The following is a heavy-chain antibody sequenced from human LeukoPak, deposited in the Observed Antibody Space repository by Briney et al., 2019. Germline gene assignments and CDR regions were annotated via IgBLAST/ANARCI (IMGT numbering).Heavy chain of an antibody. Sequence: PGGSLRLSCAASGFTFSSYGMHWVRQAPGKGLEWVAVISYDGSNKYYADSVKGRFTISRDNSKNTLYLQMSSLRAEDTAVYYCAKDSGSSSSWSLDYWGQGTLVTVSS. CDR1: GFTFSSYG. V-gene: IGHV3-30*18. CDR3: AKDSGSSSSWSLDY. CDR2: ISYDGSNK. J-gene: IGHJ4*02. D-gene: IGHD6-13*01.